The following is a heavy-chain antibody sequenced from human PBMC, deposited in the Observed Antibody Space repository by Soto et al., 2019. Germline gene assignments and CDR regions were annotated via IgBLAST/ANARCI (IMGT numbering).Heavy chain of an antibody. CDR1: GGSISSSNW. V-gene: IGHV4-39*01. CDR3: ARHAGSSSGEYFDY. D-gene: IGHD6-6*01. Sequence: SETLSLTCAVSGGSISSSNWWSWVRQPPGKGLEWIGSIYYSGSTYYNPSLKSRVTISVDTSKNQFSLKLSSVTAADTAVYYCARHAGSSSGEYFDYWGQGTLVTVSS. CDR2: IYYSGST. J-gene: IGHJ4*02.